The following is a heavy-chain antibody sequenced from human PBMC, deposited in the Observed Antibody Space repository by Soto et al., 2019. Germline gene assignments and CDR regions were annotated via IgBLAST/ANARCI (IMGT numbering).Heavy chain of an antibody. J-gene: IGHJ4*02. CDR3: ARDSSRGRIGY. CDR1: GFTFSSYA. D-gene: IGHD6-13*01. V-gene: IGHV3-30-3*01. CDR2: ISYDGSNK. Sequence: QVQLVESGGGVVQPGRSLRLSCAASGFTFSSYAMHWVRQAPGKGLEWVAVISYDGSNKYYADPVKGRFTISRDNSKNTLYLQMNSLRAEDTAVYYCARDSSRGRIGYWGQGTLVTVSS.